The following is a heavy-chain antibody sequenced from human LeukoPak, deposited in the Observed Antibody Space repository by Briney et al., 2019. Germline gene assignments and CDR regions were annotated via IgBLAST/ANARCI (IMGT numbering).Heavy chain of an antibody. V-gene: IGHV3-9*03. J-gene: IGHJ4*02. CDR2: ISWNMGTI. Sequence: GRSLRLSCAASGFTFDDYAMHWVRQAPGKGLEWVSGISWNMGTIAYADSVKGRFTISRDNAKNSLYLQMNSLRAEDMAFYYCAREKGRGVISPYYDYWGQGTLVSVS. D-gene: IGHD3-10*01. CDR3: AREKGRGVISPYYDY. CDR1: GFTFDDYA.